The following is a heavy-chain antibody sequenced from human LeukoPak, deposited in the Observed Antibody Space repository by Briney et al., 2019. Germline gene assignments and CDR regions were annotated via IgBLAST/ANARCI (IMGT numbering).Heavy chain of an antibody. J-gene: IGHJ5*02. V-gene: IGHV1-2*02. CDR2: INPNSGGT. Sequence: ASVKVSCKASGYTFTGYYMHWVRQAPGQGLEWMGWINPNSGGTNYAQKFQGRVTMTRDTSISTAYMELSRLRSDDTAVYYCARERRVVPAAIRRRFKSKLETDAEGDLPEDADNWFDPWGQGTLVTVSS. CDR1: GYTFTGYY. D-gene: IGHD2-2*01. CDR3: ARERRVVPAAIRRRFKSKLETDAEGDLPEDADNWFDP.